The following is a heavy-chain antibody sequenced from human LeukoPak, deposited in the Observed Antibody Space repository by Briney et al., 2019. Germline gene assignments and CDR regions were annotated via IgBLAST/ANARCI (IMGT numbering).Heavy chain of an antibody. CDR1: GFTFSSYA. CDR3: ATAPPFSYGGTYFDY. D-gene: IGHD5-18*01. CDR2: ISYDGSNK. V-gene: IGHV3-30*04. J-gene: IGHJ4*02. Sequence: PGRSLRLSCAASGFTFSSYAMHWVRQAPGKGLEWVAVISYDGSNKYYADSVKGRFTISRDNSKNTLYLQMNSLRAEDTAVYYWATAPPFSYGGTYFDYWGQGTLVTVSS.